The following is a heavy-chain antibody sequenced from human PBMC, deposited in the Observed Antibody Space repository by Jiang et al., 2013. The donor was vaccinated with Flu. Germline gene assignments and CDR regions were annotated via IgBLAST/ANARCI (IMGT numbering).Heavy chain of an antibody. V-gene: IGHV2-5*02. D-gene: IGHD6-19*01. J-gene: IGHJ4*02. CDR1: GVSVSSSGVG. CDR2: IYWDDEK. CDR3: AYTKGSGWAN. Sequence: KPTQTLTLTCTVSGVSVSSSGVGVGWIRQPPGKAPEWLAVIYWDDEKRYSPPLQSRLSVTKDTSQNQVVLSMTNMDPLDTATYYCAYTKGSGWANWDQGTLLIVSS.